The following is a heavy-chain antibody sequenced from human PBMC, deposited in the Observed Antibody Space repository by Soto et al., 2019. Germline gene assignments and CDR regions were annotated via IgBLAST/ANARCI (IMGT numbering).Heavy chain of an antibody. V-gene: IGHV5-10-1*01. Sequence: PGESLKISCKGSGYSFTSYWISWVRQMPGKGLERMGRIDPSDSYTNYSPSFQGHVTISADKSISTAYLQWSSLKASDTAMYYCCREPYDFCGCFKGLGVWEQGNTVTVSS. CDR1: GYSFTSYW. CDR3: CREPYDFCGCFKGLGV. D-gene: IGHD3-3*01. J-gene: IGHJ6*01. CDR2: IDPSDSYT.